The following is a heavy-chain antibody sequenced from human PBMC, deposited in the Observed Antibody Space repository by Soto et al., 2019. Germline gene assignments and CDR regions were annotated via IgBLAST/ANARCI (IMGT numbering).Heavy chain of an antibody. CDR2: ISYDGSNK. V-gene: IGHV3-30-3*01. Sequence: TGGSLRLSCAASGFTFSTYAIHWVRQAPGKGLEWVAVISYDGSNKFYADSVKGRFTMSRDNSKNTLYLQMNSLKVEDTAVYYCARARAPYYYYGMDVWGQGTAVTVSS. CDR1: GFTFSTYA. CDR3: ARARAPYYYYGMDV. J-gene: IGHJ6*02.